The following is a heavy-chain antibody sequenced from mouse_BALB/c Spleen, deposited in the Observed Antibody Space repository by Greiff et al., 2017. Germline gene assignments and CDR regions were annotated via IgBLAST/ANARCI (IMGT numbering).Heavy chain of an antibody. D-gene: IGHD3-1*01. CDR1: GFTFSSYT. J-gene: IGHJ4*01. Sequence: EVKLMESGGGLVKPGGSLKLSCAASGFTFSSYTMSWVRQTPEKRLEWVATISSGGSYTYYPDSVKGRFTISRDNAKNTLYLQMSSLKSEDTAMYYCTSSGYNYYAMDYWGQGTSVTVSS. V-gene: IGHV5-6-4*01. CDR3: TSSGYNYYAMDY. CDR2: ISSGGSYT.